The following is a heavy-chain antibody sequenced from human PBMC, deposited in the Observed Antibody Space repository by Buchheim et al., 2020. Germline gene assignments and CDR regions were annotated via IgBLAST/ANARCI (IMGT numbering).Heavy chain of an antibody. CDR1: EYSFPSYW. CDR2: ILPRDSDT. D-gene: IGHD3-16*02. V-gene: IGHV5-51*01. Sequence: EVQLVQSGAEVKKPGESLKISCKGSEYSFPSYWIGWVRQMPGKGLEWMGIILPRDSDTRYSPSFQGRVTISVDTSINTAYLQWSSLEASDTAIYYCARHRSLQYLDYWGQGTL. CDR3: ARHRSLQYLDY. J-gene: IGHJ4*02.